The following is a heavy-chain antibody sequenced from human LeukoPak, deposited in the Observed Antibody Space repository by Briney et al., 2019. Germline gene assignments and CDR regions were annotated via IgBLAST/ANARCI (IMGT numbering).Heavy chain of an antibody. CDR1: GFTFSSNW. V-gene: IGHV3-74*01. CDR3: ARVGGSSWAHYYYYMDV. J-gene: IGHJ6*03. Sequence: GGSLRLSCAASGFTFSSNWMHWVRQDPGKGLVWVSRINDDGSLTSYTDSVKGRFTISRDNAKNSLYPQMNSLRAEDTAVYYCARVGGSSWAHYYYYMDVWGKGTTVTISS. D-gene: IGHD6-13*01. CDR2: INDDGSLT.